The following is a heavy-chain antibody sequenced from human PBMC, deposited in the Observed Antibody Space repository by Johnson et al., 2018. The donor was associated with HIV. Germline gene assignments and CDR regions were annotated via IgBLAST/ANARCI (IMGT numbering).Heavy chain of an antibody. CDR1: GFTFSDYA. V-gene: IGHV3-23*04. Sequence: MLLVESGGGLVKPGGSLRLSCAASGFTFSDYAMAWVRQAPGKGLQWLAELSNTGLNTYYADSVRGRFTISRDNSKNMLYLQVNSLRAEDTAIYYCAKDRLAMGILDIWGQGTVVIVSS. D-gene: IGHD5-18*01. CDR2: LSNTGLNT. J-gene: IGHJ3*02. CDR3: AKDRLAMGILDI.